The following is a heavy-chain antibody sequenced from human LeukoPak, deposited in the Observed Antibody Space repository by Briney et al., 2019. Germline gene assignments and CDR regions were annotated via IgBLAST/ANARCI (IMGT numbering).Heavy chain of an antibody. Sequence: QTGQSLRLSCAAFGFTFDNYAMHWVRHAPGKGLEWVSSISWNSANIAYADSVKGRFTISRDNAKNSLYLQMNSLRPEDMALYYCVKDTSGASQYFQYWGHGTVVTVSS. CDR1: GFTFDNYA. CDR3: VKDTSGASQYFQY. J-gene: IGHJ1*01. D-gene: IGHD2-15*01. V-gene: IGHV3-9*03. CDR2: ISWNSANI.